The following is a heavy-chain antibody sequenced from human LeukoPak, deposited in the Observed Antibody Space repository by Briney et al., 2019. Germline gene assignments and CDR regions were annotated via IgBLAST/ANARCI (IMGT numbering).Heavy chain of an antibody. CDR2: ISGRGSTI. CDR1: GFTFSSYE. Sequence: ETGGSLGLSCAASGFTFSSYEMNWVRQAPGKGLEWVSYISGRGSTIYYADSVKGRFTISRDTAKNSLYLQMNSLRAEDTAVYYCARGSLVHYYGSGSYRIRAGFDYWGQGTLVTVSS. J-gene: IGHJ4*02. D-gene: IGHD3-10*01. V-gene: IGHV3-48*03. CDR3: ARGSLVHYYGSGSYRIRAGFDY.